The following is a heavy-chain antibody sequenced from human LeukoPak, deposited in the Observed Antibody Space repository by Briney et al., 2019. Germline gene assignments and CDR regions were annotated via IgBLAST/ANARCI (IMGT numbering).Heavy chain of an antibody. J-gene: IGHJ3*02. V-gene: IGHV4-4*02. D-gene: IGHD4-17*01. CDR2: IYHSGST. CDR3: ARVRGDYGDYVDAFDI. CDR1: GGSINSSNW. Sequence: PSGTLSLTCAVSGGSINSSNWWSWVRQPPGKGLEWIGEIYHSGSTNYNPSLKSRVTISVDKSKNQFSLKLSSVTAADTAVYYCARVRGDYGDYVDAFDIWGQGTMVTVSS.